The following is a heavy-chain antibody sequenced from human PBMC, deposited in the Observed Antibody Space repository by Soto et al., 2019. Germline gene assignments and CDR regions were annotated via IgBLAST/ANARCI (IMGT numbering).Heavy chain of an antibody. D-gene: IGHD3-22*01. V-gene: IGHV4-39*01. J-gene: IGHJ4*02. Sequence: QLQLQESGPGLVKPSETLSLTCTVSGDSVTISDYYWGWIRQPPGKGLEWIGSIHYSGSTYYNPSLTSRVTIPGDTSKKQFSLKLTSVTAADAAVYYCAAHDSGGYYAEYWGQGTLVTVSA. CDR3: AAHDSGGYYAEY. CDR1: GDSVTISDYY. CDR2: IHYSGST.